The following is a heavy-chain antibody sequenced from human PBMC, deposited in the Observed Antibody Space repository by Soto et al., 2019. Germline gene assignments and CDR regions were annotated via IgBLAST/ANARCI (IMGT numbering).Heavy chain of an antibody. CDR3: ARARGTSGTTYYYFDY. V-gene: IGHV3-74*01. CDR1: GXTFNSYG. D-gene: IGHD1-1*01. J-gene: IGHJ4*02. Sequence: HPXGSLRLACAASGXTFNSYGIHWVRQAPGKGLVWVSRINSDGSRTSYADSVKGRFTISRDNAKNTVYLQMNSLRAEDTAVYYCARARGTSGTTYYYFDYWGQGTLVTVS. CDR2: INSDGSRT.